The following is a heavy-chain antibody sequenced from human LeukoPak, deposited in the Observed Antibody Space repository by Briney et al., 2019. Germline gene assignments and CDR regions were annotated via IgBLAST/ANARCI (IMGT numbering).Heavy chain of an antibody. CDR3: AKPWREDGDYWSFNY. V-gene: IGHV3-23*01. CDR2: ISGSGSNT. D-gene: IGHD4-17*01. CDR1: GFTFSRFG. Sequence: GGSLRLSCAASGFTFSRFGMSWVRQAPGKGLEWVAAISGSGSNTYYADSVKGRFTISRDNSRNTLSLLINSLRAEDTAIYYCAKPWREDGDYWSFNYWGQGTLVTVSS. J-gene: IGHJ4*02.